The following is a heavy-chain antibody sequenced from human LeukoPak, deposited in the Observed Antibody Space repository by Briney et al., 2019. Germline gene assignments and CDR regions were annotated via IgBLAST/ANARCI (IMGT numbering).Heavy chain of an antibody. CDR3: ARVLGTRYCSSTSCPYYFDY. V-gene: IGHV4-30-2*01. CDR1: GGSISSGGYY. D-gene: IGHD2-2*01. J-gene: IGHJ4*02. CDR2: IYHSGST. Sequence: PSETLSLTCTVSGGSISSGGYYWSWIRQPPGKGLEWIGYIYHSGSTYYNPSLKSRVTISVDRSKNQFSLKLSSVTAADTAVYYCARVLGTRYCSSTSCPYYFDYWGQGTLVTVSS.